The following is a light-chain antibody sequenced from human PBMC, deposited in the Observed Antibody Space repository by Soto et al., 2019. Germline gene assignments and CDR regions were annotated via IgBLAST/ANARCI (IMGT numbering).Light chain of an antibody. J-gene: IGKJ2*01. V-gene: IGKV3-20*01. CDR1: QSVSSSY. CDR2: GAS. CDR3: QQYGSSQYT. Sequence: EIVLTQSPGTLSLSPGERATLSCRASQSVSSSYLAWYQQKPGQAPRLLIYGASSRATGIPDRFSGSGSGTEFTLTISRLEPADFAVYYCQQYGSSQYTFGQGTKLEF.